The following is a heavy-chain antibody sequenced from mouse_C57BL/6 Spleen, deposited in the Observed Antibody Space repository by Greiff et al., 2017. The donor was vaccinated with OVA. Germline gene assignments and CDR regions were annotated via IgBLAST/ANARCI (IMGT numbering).Heavy chain of an antibody. CDR3: ATYDYDEGYFDY. V-gene: IGHV5-17*01. CDR2: ISSGSSTI. Sequence: EVKLMESGGGLVKPGGSLKLSCAASGFTFSDYGMHWVRQAPEKGLEWVAYISSGSSTIYYADTVKGRFTISRDNAKNTLFLQMTSLRSEDTAMYYCATYDYDEGYFDYWGQGTTLTVSS. J-gene: IGHJ2*01. D-gene: IGHD2-4*01. CDR1: GFTFSDYG.